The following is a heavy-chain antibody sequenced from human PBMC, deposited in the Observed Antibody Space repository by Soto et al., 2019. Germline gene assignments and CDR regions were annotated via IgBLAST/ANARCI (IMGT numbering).Heavy chain of an antibody. D-gene: IGHD3-16*01. CDR1: GFTFSSYA. V-gene: IGHV3-23*01. CDR3: GKGGDYYYYYGMDV. J-gene: IGHJ6*02. Sequence: GGSLRLSCAASGFTFSSYAMSWVRQAPGKGLEWVSAISGSGGSTYYADSVKGRFTISRDNSKNTLYLQMNSLRAEDTAVYYCGKGGDYYYYYGMDVWGQGTTVTVSS. CDR2: ISGSGGST.